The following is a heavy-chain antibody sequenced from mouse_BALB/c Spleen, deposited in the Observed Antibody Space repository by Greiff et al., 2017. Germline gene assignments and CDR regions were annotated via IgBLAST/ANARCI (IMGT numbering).Heavy chain of an antibody. CDR1: GFNIKDTY. CDR2: IDPANGNT. D-gene: IGHD2-1*01. V-gene: IGHV14-3*02. J-gene: IGHJ3*01. CDR3: ARGANYYYGNPWFAY. Sequence: EVKLMESGAELVKPGASVKLSCTASGFNIKDTYMHWVKQRPEQGLEWIGRIDPANGNTKYDPKFQGKATITADTSSNTAYLQLSSLTSEDTAVYYCARGANYYYGNPWFAYWGQGTLVTVSA.